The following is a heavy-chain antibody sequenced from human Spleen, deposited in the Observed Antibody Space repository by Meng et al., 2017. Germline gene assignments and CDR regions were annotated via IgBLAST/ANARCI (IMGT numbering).Heavy chain of an antibody. Sequence: QLHLQESGPGLVKPSETLSLTCTVSVGFISSSSYYWGWIRQPPGKGLEWIGSIYYSGSTYYNPSLKSRVTISVDTSKNQFSLKLSSVTAADTAVYYCARQGFLEWLLYRGNWFDPWGQGTLVTVSS. CDR3: ARQGFLEWLLYRGNWFDP. CDR1: VGFISSSSYY. J-gene: IGHJ5*02. D-gene: IGHD3-3*01. V-gene: IGHV4-39*01. CDR2: IYYSGST.